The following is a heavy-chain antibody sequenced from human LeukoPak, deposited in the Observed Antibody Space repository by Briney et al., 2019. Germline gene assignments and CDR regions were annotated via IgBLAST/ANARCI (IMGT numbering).Heavy chain of an antibody. CDR1: GFTFSYYY. V-gene: IGHV3-11*04. J-gene: IGHJ4*02. Sequence: PGGSLRLSCAASGFTFSYYYMSWIRQAPGKGLEWVSYISSSGSTIYYADSVKGRFTLSRDNAQNSLYLQMNGRRAEDTAVYYCARDPTTVDTAMVYWGQGTLVTVSS. CDR3: ARDPTTVDTAMVY. D-gene: IGHD5-18*01. CDR2: ISSSGSTI.